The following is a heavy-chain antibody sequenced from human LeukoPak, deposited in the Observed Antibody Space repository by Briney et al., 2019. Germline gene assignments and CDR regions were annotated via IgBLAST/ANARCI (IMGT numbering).Heavy chain of an antibody. CDR2: IYHTAST. Sequence: SEPLSLTCTVLDGAIRSYYWGWIRQPPGKGLGWFAYIYHTASTNYTPPLKGRVTMSVDTSKTQLPLKLSSVTAADTAVYSCARHFGDDYGRSFDFWGQGTLVTVSS. D-gene: IGHD4-17*01. CDR1: DGAIRSYY. CDR3: ARHFGDDYGRSFDF. V-gene: IGHV4-59*08. J-gene: IGHJ4*02.